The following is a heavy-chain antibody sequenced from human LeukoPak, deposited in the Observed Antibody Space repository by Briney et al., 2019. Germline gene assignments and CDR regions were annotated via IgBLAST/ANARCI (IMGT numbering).Heavy chain of an antibody. V-gene: IGHV1-69*04. CDR2: ITPILDLS. J-gene: IGHJ4*02. Sequence: SVKVSCKASGGTFHHFGINWVRQAPGQGLEWMGRITPILDLSKYAPKIQDRVTITADKSTSTAYMELNSLRSEDTAVYFCARDSGRPPTSFDYWGQGTLVTVSS. CDR1: GGTFHHFG. CDR3: ARDSGRPPTSFDY. D-gene: IGHD1-1*01.